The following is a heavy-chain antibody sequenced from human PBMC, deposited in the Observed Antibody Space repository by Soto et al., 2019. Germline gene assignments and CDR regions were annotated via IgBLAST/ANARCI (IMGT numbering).Heavy chain of an antibody. CDR1: GFTFDDYA. CDR3: AKDVGAVAVELDY. CDR2: ISWNSGSI. J-gene: IGHJ4*02. D-gene: IGHD6-19*01. V-gene: IGHV3-9*01. Sequence: GGSLKLACAASGFTFDDYAMHWVRQAPGKGLEWVSGISWNSGSIGYADSVKGRFTISRDNAKNSLYLQMNSLGAEDTALYYCAKDVGAVAVELDYWGQGTLVTVSS.